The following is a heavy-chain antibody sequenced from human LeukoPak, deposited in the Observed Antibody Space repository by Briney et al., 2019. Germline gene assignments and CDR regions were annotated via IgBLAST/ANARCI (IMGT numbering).Heavy chain of an antibody. J-gene: IGHJ3*02. D-gene: IGHD3-16*01. V-gene: IGHV1-69*04. CDR3: ARDRGSNAFDI. CDR2: IIPILGIA. Sequence: GSSVKVSCKASGGTFSSYAISWVRQAPGQGLEWMGRIIPILGIANYAQKFQGRVTITADKSTSTAYMELSSLRSEDTAVYYCARDRGSNAFDIWGQGTMVTVSS. CDR1: GGTFSSYA.